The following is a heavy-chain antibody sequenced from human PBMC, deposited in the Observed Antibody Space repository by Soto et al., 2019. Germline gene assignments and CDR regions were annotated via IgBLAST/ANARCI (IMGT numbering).Heavy chain of an antibody. CDR3: ARDRHYDILTGYYRGATSGYYYGMDV. D-gene: IGHD3-9*01. CDR1: GGSISSYY. CDR2: IYYSGST. J-gene: IGHJ6*02. V-gene: IGHV4-59*01. Sequence: SETLSLTCTVSGGSISSYYWSWIRQPPGKGLGWIGYIYYSGSTNYNPSLKSRVTISVDTSKNQFSLKLSSVTAADTAVYYCARDRHYDILTGYYRGATSGYYYGMDVWGQGTTVTVSS.